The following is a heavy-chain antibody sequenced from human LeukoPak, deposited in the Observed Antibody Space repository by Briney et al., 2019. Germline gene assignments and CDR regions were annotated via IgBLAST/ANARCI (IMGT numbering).Heavy chain of an antibody. CDR3: ARDSKGMATIH. J-gene: IGHJ4*02. CDR2: ISSSSSYI. CDR1: GFTFSSYS. D-gene: IGHD5-24*01. V-gene: IGHV3-21*01. Sequence: GGSLRLSCAASGFTFSSYSMNWVRQAPGKGLEWVSSISSSSSYIYYADSVKGRFTISRDNAKNSLYLQMNSLRAEDTAVYYCARDSKGMATIHWGQGTLVTVSS.